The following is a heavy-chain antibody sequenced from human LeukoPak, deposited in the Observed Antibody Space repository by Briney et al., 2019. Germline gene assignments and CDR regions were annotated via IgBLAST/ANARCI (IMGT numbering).Heavy chain of an antibody. CDR3: ARDPYDSSLGLCYFDY. V-gene: IGHV3-7*04. J-gene: IGHJ4*02. CDR2: IKQDGSDK. CDR1: GFTFSSYG. D-gene: IGHD3-22*01. Sequence: GGALRLSCAASGFTFSSYGMSWVRQPPGKGLEWVANIKQDGSDKYYVDSVKGRLTISRDNAKNSLYLQMNSLRAEDTAVYYCARDPYDSSLGLCYFDYWGQGNLVTVSS.